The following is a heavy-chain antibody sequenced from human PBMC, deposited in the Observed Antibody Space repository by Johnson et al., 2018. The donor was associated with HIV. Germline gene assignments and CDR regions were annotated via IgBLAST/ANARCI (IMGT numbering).Heavy chain of an antibody. CDR1: GFTFSSYA. CDR2: ISYDGSNK. J-gene: IGHJ3*02. V-gene: IGHV3-30-3*01. D-gene: IGHD3-3*01. Sequence: QVQLVESGGGVVQPGRSLRLSCAASGFTFSSYAMHWVRQAPGKGLEWVAVISYDGSNKYYADSVKGRFTISRDNAKNSLYLQMNSLRAEDTAVYYCARDKVLGYTFGSPRDGFDIWGQGTMVTVSS. CDR3: ARDKVLGYTFGSPRDGFDI.